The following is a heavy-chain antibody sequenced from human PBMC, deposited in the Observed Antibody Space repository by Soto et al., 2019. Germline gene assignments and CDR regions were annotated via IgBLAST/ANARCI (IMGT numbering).Heavy chain of an antibody. D-gene: IGHD2-2*02. Sequence: VGSLRLSCTASGFTFSDYAMSWVRQPPGKGLEWVSVISAGGSTYYADSVKGRFTVSRANSKNTLYLQMNSLRAEDTAVYYCANVPIWCSSTSCYTEGFDYWGQGTLVTVSS. CDR1: GFTFSDYA. J-gene: IGHJ4*02. V-gene: IGHV3-23*01. CDR2: ISAGGST. CDR3: ANVPIWCSSTSCYTEGFDY.